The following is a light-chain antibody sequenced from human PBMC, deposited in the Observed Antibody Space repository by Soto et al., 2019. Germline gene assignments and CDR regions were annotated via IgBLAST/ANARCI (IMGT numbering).Light chain of an antibody. CDR2: KTD. CDR1: SSNIGSNS. CDR3: AAWEDSLGGPV. V-gene: IGLV1-47*01. Sequence: QSVLTQPPSASGTPGQRVTISCSGSSSNIGSNSVYWYQQFPGTAPKVLIYKTDERPSGVPDRFTGSKSGTSASLAISGLRSEDEADYYCAAWEDSLGGPVFGGGTKLTVL. J-gene: IGLJ2*01.